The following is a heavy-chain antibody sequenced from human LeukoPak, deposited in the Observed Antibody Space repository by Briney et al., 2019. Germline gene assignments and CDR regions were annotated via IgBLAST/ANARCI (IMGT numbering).Heavy chain of an antibody. D-gene: IGHD5/OR15-5a*01. CDR3: TTLRLALAYGVDV. V-gene: IGHV3-15*01. J-gene: IGHJ6*02. CDR2: IKSKTDGETT. CDR1: GFTFSNAW. Sequence: GGSLRLSCAASGFTFSNAWMSWVRQAPGQGLEWIGRIKSKTDGETTEYAAPVKGRFTISRDDSKNTLYLQMNSLKTEDTAVYYCTTLRLALAYGVDVWGQGTTVTVSS.